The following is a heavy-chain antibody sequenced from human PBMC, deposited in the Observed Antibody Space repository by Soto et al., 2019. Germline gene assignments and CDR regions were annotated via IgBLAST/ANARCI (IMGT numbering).Heavy chain of an antibody. D-gene: IGHD3-3*01. V-gene: IGHV3-23*01. CDR3: GYPWSGYYFSGD. Sequence: WGSLRLSCAASGFTFSSYAMSWVRQAPGKGLEWVSSITGSCGSTYYADSVKGRFTISRDNSKYTLYLQMNSLRAEDTAAYYFGYPWSGYYFSGDCVQRTLVGVPS. J-gene: IGHJ4*02. CDR1: GFTFSSYA. CDR2: ITGSCGST.